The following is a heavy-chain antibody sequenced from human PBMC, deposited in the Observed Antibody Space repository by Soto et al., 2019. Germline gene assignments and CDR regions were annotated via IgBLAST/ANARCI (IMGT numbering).Heavy chain of an antibody. CDR3: ATIAAESAFDI. V-gene: IGHV3-30*03. D-gene: IGHD6-13*01. J-gene: IGHJ3*02. CDR1: GFTFSSYG. Sequence: QVQLVESGGGVVQPGRSLRLSCAASGFTFSSYGMHWVRQAPGKGLEWVAVISYDGSNKYYADSVKGRFTISRDNSKNTLYLQMNSLRAEDTAVYYCATIAAESAFDIWGQGTMVTVSS. CDR2: ISYDGSNK.